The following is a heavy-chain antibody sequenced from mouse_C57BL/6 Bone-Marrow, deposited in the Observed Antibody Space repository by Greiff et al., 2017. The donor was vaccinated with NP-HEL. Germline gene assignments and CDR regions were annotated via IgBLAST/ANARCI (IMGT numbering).Heavy chain of an antibody. CDR3: ARSSITTVVEAMDY. J-gene: IGHJ4*01. CDR2: IYPGDGDT. V-gene: IGHV1-82*01. CDR1: GYAFSSSW. D-gene: IGHD1-1*01. Sequence: QVQLKESGPELVKPGASVKISCKASGYAFSSSWMNWVKQRPGKGLEWIGRIYPGDGDTNYNGKFKGKATLTADKSSSTAYMQLSSLTSEDSAVYFCARSSITTVVEAMDYWGQGTSVTVSS.